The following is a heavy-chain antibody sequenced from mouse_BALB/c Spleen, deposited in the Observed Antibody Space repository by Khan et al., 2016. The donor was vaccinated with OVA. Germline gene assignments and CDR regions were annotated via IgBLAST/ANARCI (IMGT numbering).Heavy chain of an antibody. CDR2: ISYSGSS. CDR3: ARGMTY. Sequence: EVQLQESGPGLVKPSQSLSLTCTVTGYSITSDYAWNWIRQFPGNKLEWMGYISYSGSSSYHPSLKSRISITRDTSKNQFFLQLNSVTTEDTATYYCARGMTYWGQGTSVTVSS. CDR1: GYSITSDYA. V-gene: IGHV3-2*02. J-gene: IGHJ4*01.